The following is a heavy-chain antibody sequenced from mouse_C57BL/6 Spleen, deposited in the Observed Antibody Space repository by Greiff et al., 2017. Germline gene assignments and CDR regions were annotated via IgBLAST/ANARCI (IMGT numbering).Heavy chain of an antibody. Sequence: VQLQQSGAELVKPGASVKLSCKASGYTFTSYWMHWVKQRPGQGLEWIGMIHPNSGSTNYNEKFKSKATLTVDKSSSTAYMQLSSLTSEDSAVYYCARGNHEAWFAYWGQGTLVTVSA. V-gene: IGHV1-64*01. J-gene: IGHJ3*01. CDR2: IHPNSGST. CDR3: ARGNHEAWFAY. D-gene: IGHD2-1*01. CDR1: GYTFTSYW.